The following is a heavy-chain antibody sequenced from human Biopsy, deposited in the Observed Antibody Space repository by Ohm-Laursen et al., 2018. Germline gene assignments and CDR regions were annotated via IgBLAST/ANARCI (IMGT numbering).Heavy chain of an antibody. J-gene: IGHJ4*02. Sequence: SSLRLSCTASGFTFSSHGMHWVRQAPGKGPEWVAHFSYDGINKHYADSVKGRFTISRDNSKNTLSLQMNSLRVEDTAMYYCLREAATGYYRTADFWGQGTLVTVSS. V-gene: IGHV3-30*03. D-gene: IGHD3-9*01. CDR1: GFTFSSHG. CDR2: FSYDGINK. CDR3: LREAATGYYRTADF.